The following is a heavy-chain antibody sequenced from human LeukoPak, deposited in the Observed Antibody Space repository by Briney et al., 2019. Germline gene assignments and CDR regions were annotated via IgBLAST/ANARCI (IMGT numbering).Heavy chain of an antibody. V-gene: IGHV4-59*01. CDR3: ARVKNYVWGSYRFDY. CDR2: IYYSGST. J-gene: IGHJ4*02. D-gene: IGHD3-16*02. CDR1: GGSISSYY. Sequence: PSETLSLTCTVSGGSISSYYWSWIRQPPGKGLEWIGYIYYSGSTNYNPFLKSRVTISVDTSKNQFSLKLSSVTAADTAVYYCARVKNYVWGSYRFDYWGQGTLVTVSS.